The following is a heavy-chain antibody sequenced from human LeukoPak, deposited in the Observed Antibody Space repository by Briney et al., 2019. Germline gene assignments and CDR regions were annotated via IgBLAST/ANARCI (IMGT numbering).Heavy chain of an antibody. Sequence: GGSLRLSCAASGFTFSTYSINWVRQAPGKGLEWVSYINNNGGAIYYADSVKGRFTISRDNAENSLYLQMNSLRAEDTAVYYCARGRNYIDVGIDYWGQGTLVTVSS. J-gene: IGHJ4*02. CDR1: GFTFSTYS. D-gene: IGHD3-10*01. CDR3: ARGRNYIDVGIDY. CDR2: INNNGGAI. V-gene: IGHV3-48*01.